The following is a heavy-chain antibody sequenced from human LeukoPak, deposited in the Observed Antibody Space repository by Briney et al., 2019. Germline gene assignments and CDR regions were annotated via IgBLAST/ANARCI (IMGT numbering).Heavy chain of an antibody. CDR2: ISGSGGST. Sequence: GGSLRLSCAASGFTFSSYAMSWVRQAPGKGLEWVSVISGSGGSTYYADSVKGRFTISRDNSKNTRYLQMNSLRAEDTAIYYCAKGLVYLKEGWFDPWGQGTLVTVSS. J-gene: IGHJ5*02. CDR1: GFTFSSYA. CDR3: AKGLVYLKEGWFDP. V-gene: IGHV3-23*01. D-gene: IGHD2-8*01.